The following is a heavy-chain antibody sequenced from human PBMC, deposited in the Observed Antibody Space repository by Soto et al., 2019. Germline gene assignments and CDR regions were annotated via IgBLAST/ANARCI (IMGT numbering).Heavy chain of an antibody. CDR3: MRGDLWWDY. CDR1: GGSISSHDDY. CDR2: IYHNGNT. J-gene: IGHJ4*02. D-gene: IGHD2-21*01. Sequence: QVQLQESGPGLVKPSQTLSLICTVSGGSISSHDDYWSWIRQLPGEGLEWIGFIYHNGNTFYNPSLKSRLTISLDTSKNQFSLKLSSVTAADTAVYYCMRGDLWWDYWGQGTLVTVSS. V-gene: IGHV4-30-4*08.